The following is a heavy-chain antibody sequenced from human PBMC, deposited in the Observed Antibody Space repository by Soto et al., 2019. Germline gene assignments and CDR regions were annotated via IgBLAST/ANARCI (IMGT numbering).Heavy chain of an antibody. CDR1: GFTLSDYY. CDR3: ARVGYCSSTSCYMTPDY. Sequence: PGGSLRLSCAASGFTLSDYYMSWIRQAPGKGLEWVSYISSSSSYTNYADSVKGRFTISRDNAKNSLYLQMNSLRAEDTAVYYCARVGYCSSTSCYMTPDYWGQGTLVTVSS. V-gene: IGHV3-11*06. CDR2: ISSSSSYT. D-gene: IGHD2-2*02. J-gene: IGHJ4*02.